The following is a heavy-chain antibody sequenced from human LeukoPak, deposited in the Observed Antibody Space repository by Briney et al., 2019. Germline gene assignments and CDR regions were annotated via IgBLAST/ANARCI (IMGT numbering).Heavy chain of an antibody. Sequence: GGSLRLSCAASGVSFSSYAMSWVRQAPGKGLEWVSAISGSGGSTYYADSVKGRFTISRDNPKNTLYLQMNSLRAEDTAVYYCAKVRYSYGYVRYWGQGTLVTVSS. J-gene: IGHJ4*02. CDR2: ISGSGGST. CDR1: GVSFSSYA. CDR3: AKVRYSYGYVRY. D-gene: IGHD5-18*01. V-gene: IGHV3-23*01.